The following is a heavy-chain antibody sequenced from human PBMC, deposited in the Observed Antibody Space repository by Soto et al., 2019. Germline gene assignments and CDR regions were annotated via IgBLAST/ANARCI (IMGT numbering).Heavy chain of an antibody. CDR1: GFTFSSYA. CDR3: ARDRVYSSSWVDY. CDR2: ISYDGSNK. D-gene: IGHD6-13*01. J-gene: IGHJ4*02. V-gene: IGHV3-30-3*01. Sequence: QVQLVESGGGVVQPGRSLRLSCAASGFTFSSYAMHWVRQAPCKGLEWVAVISYDGSNKYYADSVKGRFTISRDNSKNTLYLQMNSLRAEDTAVYYCARDRVYSSSWVDYWGQGTLVTVSS.